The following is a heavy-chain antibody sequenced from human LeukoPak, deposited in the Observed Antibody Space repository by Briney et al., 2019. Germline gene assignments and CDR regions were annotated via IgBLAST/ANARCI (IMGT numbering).Heavy chain of an antibody. D-gene: IGHD3-9*01. CDR2: ISSSGTYV. CDR1: GFTFSSYS. CDR3: ARASSKQLAGYLPDGFDI. V-gene: IGHV3-21*01. Sequence: GGSLRLSCAASGFTFSSYSMNWVRQAPGKELEWVSSISSSGTYVYYADSVKGRFTISRDNAKNSLSLQMNSLRADDAAVYYCARASSKQLAGYLPDGFDIWGQGTMVTVSS. J-gene: IGHJ3*02.